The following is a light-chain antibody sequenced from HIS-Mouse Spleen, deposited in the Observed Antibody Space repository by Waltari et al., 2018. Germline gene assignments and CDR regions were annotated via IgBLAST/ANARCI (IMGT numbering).Light chain of an antibody. CDR3: QSYDSSNHVV. V-gene: IGLV6-57*02. CDR1: SGSIASHH. J-gene: IGLJ2*01. CDR2: EDN. Sequence: NFMLTQPHSVSESPGKTVTISCTGSSGSIASHHVQGYQQRPGSAPTTVIYEDNQRPSGVPDRFSGSIDSSSNSASLTISGLKTEDEADYYCQSYDSSNHVVFGGGTKLTVL.